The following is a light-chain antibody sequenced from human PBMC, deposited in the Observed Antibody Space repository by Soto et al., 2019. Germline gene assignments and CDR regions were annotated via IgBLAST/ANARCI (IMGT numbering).Light chain of an antibody. CDR3: QSYDSSLRVV. CDR2: GNS. Sequence: QSVPTQPPSVSGAPGQRVTISCTGSSSNIGAGYDVHWYQQLPGTAPKLLIYGNSNRPSGVPDRFSGSKSGTSASLAITGLQAEDEADYYCQSYDSSLRVVFGGGTKVTVL. V-gene: IGLV1-40*01. CDR1: SSNIGAGYD. J-gene: IGLJ2*01.